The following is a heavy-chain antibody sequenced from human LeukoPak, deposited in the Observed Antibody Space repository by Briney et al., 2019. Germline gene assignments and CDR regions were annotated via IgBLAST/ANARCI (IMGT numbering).Heavy chain of an antibody. CDR3: ARHGEYSSVGGYFDY. CDR2: INHSGST. Sequence: SETLSLTCAVYGGSFSGYYWSWIRQPPGKGLEWIGEINHSGSTNYNPSLKSRVTISVDTSKNQFSLKLSSVTAADTAVYYCARHGEYSSVGGYFDYWGQGTLVTVSS. D-gene: IGHD3-10*01. V-gene: IGHV4-34*01. CDR1: GGSFSGYY. J-gene: IGHJ4*02.